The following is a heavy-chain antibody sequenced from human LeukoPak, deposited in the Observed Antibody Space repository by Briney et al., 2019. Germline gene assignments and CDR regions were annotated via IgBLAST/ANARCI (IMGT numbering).Heavy chain of an antibody. CDR3: AREAEALDY. J-gene: IGHJ4*02. D-gene: IGHD6-25*01. CDR2: ISYNGRNK. Sequence: PGGSLRLSCVASGFTFNTYAIHWIRQAPGKGLGWVALISYNGRNKYYADSVKGRFTISRDNSKNTLYLQMNSLRGEDTAVYYCAREAEALDYWGQGTLVTVSS. CDR1: GFTFNTYA. V-gene: IGHV3-30*04.